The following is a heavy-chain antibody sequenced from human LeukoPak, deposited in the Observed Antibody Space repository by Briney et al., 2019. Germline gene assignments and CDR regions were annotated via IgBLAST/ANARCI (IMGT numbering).Heavy chain of an antibody. D-gene: IGHD2-8*01. CDR3: ARDSMVYAISPRTPHFDY. CDR1: VFTFSSYW. Sequence: GGSLRLSCAASVFTFSSYWMSWVRQAPGKGLEWVANIKQDGSEKYYVDSVKGRFTISRDNAKNSLYLQMNSLRAEDTAVYYCARDSMVYAISPRTPHFDYWGQGTLVTVSS. J-gene: IGHJ4*02. CDR2: IKQDGSEK. V-gene: IGHV3-7*01.